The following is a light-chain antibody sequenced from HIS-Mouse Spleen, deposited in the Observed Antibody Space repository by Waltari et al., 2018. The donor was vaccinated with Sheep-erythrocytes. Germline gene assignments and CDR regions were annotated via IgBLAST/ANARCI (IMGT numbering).Light chain of an antibody. V-gene: IGLV2-23*01. CDR1: SSDVGSYNL. CDR2: EGS. Sequence: QSALTQPASVSGSPGQSITIPCTGTSSDVGSYNLVSWYQQHPGNAPQLLRYEGSKRPAGGSNGFPGSKSGNTASLTISGLQAEDEADYYCCSYAGSSTPWVFGGGTKLTVL. CDR3: CSYAGSSTPWV. J-gene: IGLJ3*02.